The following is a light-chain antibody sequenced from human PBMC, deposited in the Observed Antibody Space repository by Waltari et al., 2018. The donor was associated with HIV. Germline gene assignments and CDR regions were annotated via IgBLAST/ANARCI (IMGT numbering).Light chain of an antibody. CDR3: SSYTSSSTLV. CDR2: DVS. Sequence: QSALTQPASVSWSPGQSIPISCTGTSSDVGGYNYVSWYQQHPGKAPKLMIYDVSNRPSGVSNRFSGSKSGNTASLTISGLQAEDEADYYCSSYTSSSTLVFGGGTKLTVL. CDR1: SSDVGGYNY. V-gene: IGLV2-14*03. J-gene: IGLJ2*01.